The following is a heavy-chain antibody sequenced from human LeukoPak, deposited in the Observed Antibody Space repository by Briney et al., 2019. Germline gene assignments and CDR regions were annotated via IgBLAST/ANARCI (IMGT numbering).Heavy chain of an antibody. CDR2: IYYSGSN. D-gene: IGHD6-13*01. V-gene: IGHV4-59*01. J-gene: IGHJ4*02. Sequence: PSETLSLTCTGSGFSISSYYWSWLRQPPGKGLEWFGYIYYSGSNNYNPSLKSRVTISVDTSKNQFSLKLSSVTAADTAVYYCASATSLIAAGGRWPTGFDYWGQGTLVTVSS. CDR1: GFSISSYY. CDR3: ASATSLIAAGGRWPTGFDY.